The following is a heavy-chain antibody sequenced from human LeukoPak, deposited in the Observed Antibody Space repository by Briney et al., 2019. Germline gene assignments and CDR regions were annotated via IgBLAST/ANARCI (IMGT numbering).Heavy chain of an antibody. CDR1: GYTFTIYY. V-gene: IGHV1-46*01. Sequence: SSVKVSCKASGYTFTIYYMLWVRQAPGQGLEGMGIINPSGGSTSYAHKFQGRVTMTSDTSTSTVYMELSSLRSEDTDVYYCARGNNWNSDYFDYWGQGTLVTVSS. J-gene: IGHJ4*02. CDR3: ARGNNWNSDYFDY. D-gene: IGHD1/OR15-1a*01. CDR2: INPSGGST.